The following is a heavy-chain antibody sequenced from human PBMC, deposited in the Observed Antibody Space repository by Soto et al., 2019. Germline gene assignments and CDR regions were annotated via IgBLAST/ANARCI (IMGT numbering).Heavy chain of an antibody. V-gene: IGHV4-30-2*01. CDR2: ISHLEST. Sequence: QLQLHQSGSGLVKASQTLSLTGTLSGGSITYGGYSWSWIRQPPGKDLEWLGYISHLESTFYNPSFQSRLTLSIDRSKNQFSLKLASMTDADTAVYYCARGGGYDPFDYWGQGTLVTVAS. D-gene: IGHD5-12*01. CDR3: ARGGGYDPFDY. CDR1: GGSITYGGYS. J-gene: IGHJ4*02.